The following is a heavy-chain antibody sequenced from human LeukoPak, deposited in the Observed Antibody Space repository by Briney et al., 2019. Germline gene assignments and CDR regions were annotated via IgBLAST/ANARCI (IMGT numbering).Heavy chain of an antibody. D-gene: IGHD3-22*01. CDR2: ISGSGGST. CDR3: ANRGLVVSVDY. J-gene: IGHJ4*02. V-gene: IGHV3-23*01. Sequence: GGSLRLSCTASGFTFSSYAMSWVRQAPGKGLEWVSAISGSGGSTYYADSVKGRFTISRDNSKNTLYLQMNSLRAEDTAVYYCANRGLVVSVDYWGQGTLVTVSS. CDR1: GFTFSSYA.